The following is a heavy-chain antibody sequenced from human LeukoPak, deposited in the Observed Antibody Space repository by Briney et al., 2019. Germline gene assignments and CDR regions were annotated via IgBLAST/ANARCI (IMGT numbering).Heavy chain of an antibody. D-gene: IGHD7-27*01. V-gene: IGHV4-59*01. CDR2: IYYSVST. J-gene: IGHJ4*02. CDR1: GAPISSYY. Sequence: TSETLSLTCTVSGAPISSYYWSWIRQQPGKGLEWIGYIYYSVSTNYNPSLKSRVTISVDTSKNQFSLKLSSVTAADTAVYYCAGGMNWVYFDYWGQGTLVTVSS. CDR3: AGGMNWVYFDY.